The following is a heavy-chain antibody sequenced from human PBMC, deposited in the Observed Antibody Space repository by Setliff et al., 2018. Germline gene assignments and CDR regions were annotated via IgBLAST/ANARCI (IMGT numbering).Heavy chain of an antibody. J-gene: IGHJ5*02. V-gene: IGHV3-21*01. D-gene: IGHD3-3*01. CDR2: ISSSSSYI. CDR3: ARDKLRFLENWFDP. Sequence: PGASLKISCAASGFTFSSYSMNWVRQAPGKGLEWVSSISSSSSYIYYADSVKGRFTISRDNAKNSLYLQMNSLRAEDTAVYYCARDKLRFLENWFDPWGQGTLVTVSS. CDR1: GFTFSSYS.